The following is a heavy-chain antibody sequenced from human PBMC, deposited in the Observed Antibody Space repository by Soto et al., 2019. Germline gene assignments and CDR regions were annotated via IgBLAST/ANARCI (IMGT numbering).Heavy chain of an antibody. J-gene: IGHJ5*02. CDR3: VRDGTKTLRDWFDP. D-gene: IGHD1-1*01. CDR1: IASISCFY. Sequence: PSEALCLPGTVSIASISCFYWRWIRKSAGKGLEWIGRIYATGTTDYNPSLKSRVMMSVDTSKKQFSLKLRSVTAADTAVYYCVRDGTKTLRDWFDPWGQGISVTVSS. V-gene: IGHV4-4*07. CDR2: IYATGTT.